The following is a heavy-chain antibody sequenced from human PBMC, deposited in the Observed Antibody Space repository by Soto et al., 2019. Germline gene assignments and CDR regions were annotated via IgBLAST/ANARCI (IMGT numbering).Heavy chain of an antibody. D-gene: IGHD1-26*01. CDR3: ATGTVGAMDY. CDR1: GFTFSDHY. V-gene: IGHV3-72*01. CDR2: TRNKVDSYTT. Sequence: EVQLVESGGDLVQPGGSLRLSCAASGFTFSDHYMEWVRQAPRKGLEWVGRTRNKVDSYTTEYAASVRGRFTISRDDSKTSLYLQMNSLKTEDTALYYCATGTVGAMDYWGQGTLVTVSS. J-gene: IGHJ4*02.